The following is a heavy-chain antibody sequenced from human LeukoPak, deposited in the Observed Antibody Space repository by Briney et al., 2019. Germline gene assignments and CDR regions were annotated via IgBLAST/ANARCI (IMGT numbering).Heavy chain of an antibody. CDR1: GFSFSRYS. Sequence: GGSLRLSCAASGFSFSRYSMNWVRQAPGKGLEWVSSISSSGSYIYYADSVEGRFTISRDDAKSSLYLQMNSLRAEDTAVYYCARDPPSYSDSWSGIDYWGQGTLVTVSS. V-gene: IGHV3-21*01. D-gene: IGHD3-3*01. CDR3: ARDPPSYSDSWSGIDY. J-gene: IGHJ4*02. CDR2: ISSSGSYI.